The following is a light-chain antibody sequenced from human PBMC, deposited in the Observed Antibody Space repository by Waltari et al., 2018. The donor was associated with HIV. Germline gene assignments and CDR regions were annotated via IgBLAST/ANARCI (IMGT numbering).Light chain of an antibody. CDR1: SSDVAGNNY. V-gene: IGLV2-8*01. J-gene: IGLJ2*01. CDR3: SSYAGINTYVL. Sequence: QSALTQPPSASGSPGQSVTISCNGTSSDVAGNNYVSWYQQYPGKAPRLMIYAVYKRPSGVPHRFSGSKSGNTASLTVSGLQAEDEANSYCSSYAGINTYVLFGGGTKLTVL. CDR2: AVY.